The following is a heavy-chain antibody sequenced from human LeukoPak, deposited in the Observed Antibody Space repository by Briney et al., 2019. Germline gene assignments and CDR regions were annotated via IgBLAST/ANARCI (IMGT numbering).Heavy chain of an antibody. D-gene: IGHD2-2*03. CDR1: GYSISSGYY. Sequence: PSETLSLTCAVSGYSISSGYYWGWIRQPPGKGLEWIGSIYHSGSTYYNPSLKSRVAISVDTSKNQFSLTLSSVTAADTAVYYCASRVGYCSSTSCPLDYWGQGTLVTVSS. J-gene: IGHJ4*02. CDR2: IYHSGST. CDR3: ASRVGYCSSTSCPLDY. V-gene: IGHV4-38-2*01.